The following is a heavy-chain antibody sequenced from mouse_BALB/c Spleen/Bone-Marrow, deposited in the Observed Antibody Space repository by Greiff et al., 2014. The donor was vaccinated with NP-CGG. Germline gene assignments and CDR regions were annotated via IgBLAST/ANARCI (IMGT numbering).Heavy chain of an antibody. CDR3: AREGSSPYYFDY. CDR1: GYTFTSYW. J-gene: IGHJ2*01. D-gene: IGHD1-1*01. Sequence: VKLQESGAELARPGASVKLSYKASGYTFTSYWMQWVKQRPGQGLEWIGAIYPGDGDTRYTQKFKGKATLTADKSSSTAYMQLSSLASEDSAVYYCAREGSSPYYFDYWGQGTTLTVSS. CDR2: IYPGDGDT. V-gene: IGHV1-87*01.